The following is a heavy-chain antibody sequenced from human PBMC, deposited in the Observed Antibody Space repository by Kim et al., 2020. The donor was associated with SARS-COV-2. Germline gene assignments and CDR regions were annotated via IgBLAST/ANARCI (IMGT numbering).Heavy chain of an antibody. J-gene: IGHJ4*02. CDR1: GFTFNSYA. CDR3: ARDTAGILGFDY. D-gene: IGHD5-18*01. Sequence: GGSLRLSCAASGFTFNSYAMHWVRQAPGKGLEWVAVITYDGSNKYYPDSVTGRFTISRDNSKNTLYLQMNSLRAEDTAVYYCARDTAGILGFDYWGQGTL. CDR2: ITYDGSNK. V-gene: IGHV3-30-3*01.